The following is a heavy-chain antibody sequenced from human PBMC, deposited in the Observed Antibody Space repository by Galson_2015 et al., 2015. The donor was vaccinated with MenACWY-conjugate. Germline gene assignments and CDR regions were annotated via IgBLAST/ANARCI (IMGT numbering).Heavy chain of an antibody. V-gene: IGHV3-11*05. CDR3: ARDFEAVDYYGSGTNGDY. Sequence: SLRLSCAASGFTFSDYYMSWIRQAPGKGLEWVSYISSSSSYTNYADSVKGRFTISRDNAKNSLYLQMNSLRAEDTAVYYCARDFEAVDYYGSGTNGDYWGQGTLVTVSS. CDR2: ISSSSSYT. J-gene: IGHJ4*02. D-gene: IGHD3-10*01. CDR1: GFTFSDYY.